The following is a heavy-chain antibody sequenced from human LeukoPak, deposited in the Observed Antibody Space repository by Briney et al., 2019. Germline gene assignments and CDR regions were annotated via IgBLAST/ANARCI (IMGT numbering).Heavy chain of an antibody. D-gene: IGHD2-15*01. V-gene: IGHV3-23*01. CDR3: AKDYCSGGSCYSGSDH. CDR1: GFTFSSYA. Sequence: PGGSLRLSCAASGFTFSSYAKSWVRQAPGKGLEWVSAISGSGGSTYYADSVNGRFTISRDNSKNTLYLQMNSLIAEDTAVYYCAKDYCSGGSCYSGSDHWGQGTLVTVSS. CDR2: ISGSGGST. J-gene: IGHJ4*02.